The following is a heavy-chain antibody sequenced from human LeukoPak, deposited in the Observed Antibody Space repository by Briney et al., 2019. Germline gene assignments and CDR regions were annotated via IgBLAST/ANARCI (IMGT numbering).Heavy chain of an antibody. CDR2: ISAYNGNT. D-gene: IGHD6-19*01. J-gene: IGHJ4*02. V-gene: IGHV1-18*01. Sequence: GASVKVSCKASGYTFTGYGISWVRQAPGQGLEWMGWISAYNGNTNYAQKLQGRVTMTTDTSTSTAYMELRSLRSDDTAVYYCARDLAVAGALHFDYWGQGTLVTVSS. CDR1: GYTFTGYG. CDR3: ARDLAVAGALHFDY.